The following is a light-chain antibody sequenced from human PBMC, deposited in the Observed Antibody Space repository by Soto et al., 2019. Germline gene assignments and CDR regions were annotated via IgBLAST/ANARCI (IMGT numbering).Light chain of an antibody. CDR1: QDIDDF. CDR3: QQYDDLPYT. J-gene: IGKJ2*01. Sequence: DIQMTQSPSSLSASVGDRVTITCQASQDIDDFLNWYQQKPGKAPKLLIYEASNLEPWVPSRFSGSGRGTDFTLTISSLQPEDIAIYYWQQYDDLPYTFGQGTKLEIK. V-gene: IGKV1-33*01. CDR2: EAS.